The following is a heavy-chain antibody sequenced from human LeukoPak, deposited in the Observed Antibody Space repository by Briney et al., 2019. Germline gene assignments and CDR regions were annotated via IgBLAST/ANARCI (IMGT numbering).Heavy chain of an antibody. CDR1: GFTFDDYA. CDR2: ISWNSGSI. V-gene: IGHV3-9*01. Sequence: PGGSLRLSCAASGFTFDDYAMHWVRQAPGKGLEWVSGISWNSGSIGYADSVKGRFTISRDNAKNSLYLQMNSLRAEDTALYCCAKDIASVGIAVAVFDYWGQGTLVTVSS. D-gene: IGHD6-19*01. CDR3: AKDIASVGIAVAVFDY. J-gene: IGHJ4*02.